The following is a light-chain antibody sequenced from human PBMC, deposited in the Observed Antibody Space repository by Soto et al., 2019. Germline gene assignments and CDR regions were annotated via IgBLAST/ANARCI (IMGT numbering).Light chain of an antibody. Sequence: EMVLTQSPGTLSLSPGERATLSCRASQSLTNNYLAWYQQNLGQAPRLLIYAASIRASGIPDRFCGSWSEIDFSLTISRVEPEDFAVYYCQQYGNSLPVTFSGGTNVEIK. CDR3: QQYGNSLPVT. V-gene: IGKV3-20*01. CDR1: QSLTNNY. CDR2: AAS. J-gene: IGKJ4*02.